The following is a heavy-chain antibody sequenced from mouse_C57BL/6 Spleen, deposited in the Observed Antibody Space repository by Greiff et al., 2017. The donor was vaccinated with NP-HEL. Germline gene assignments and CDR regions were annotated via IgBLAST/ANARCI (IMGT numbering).Heavy chain of an antibody. V-gene: IGHV2-5*01. Sequence: VHLVESGPGLVQPSQSLSITCTVSGFSLTSYGVHWVRQSPGKGLEWLGVIWRGGSTDYNAAFMSRLSITKDNSKSQVFFKMNSLQADDTAIYYCAKGSDDYDAWFAYWGQGTLVTVSA. CDR2: IWRGGST. D-gene: IGHD2-4*01. CDR1: GFSLTSYG. J-gene: IGHJ3*01. CDR3: AKGSDDYDAWFAY.